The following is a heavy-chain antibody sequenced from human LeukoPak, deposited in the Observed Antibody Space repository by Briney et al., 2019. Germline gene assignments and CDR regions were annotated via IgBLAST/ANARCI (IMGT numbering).Heavy chain of an antibody. CDR2: IFYSGST. CDR3: ARGLRGYSGYDYRYYFDY. J-gene: IGHJ4*02. D-gene: IGHD5-12*01. V-gene: IGHV4-39*07. Sequence: SETLSLTCSVSGGSISISNYYWGWIRQPPGKGLEWIGNIFYSGSTYYSPSLKSRVTISVDTSKNQFSLKLSSVTAADTAVYYCARGLRGYSGYDYRYYFDYWGQGTLVTVSS. CDR1: GGSISISNYY.